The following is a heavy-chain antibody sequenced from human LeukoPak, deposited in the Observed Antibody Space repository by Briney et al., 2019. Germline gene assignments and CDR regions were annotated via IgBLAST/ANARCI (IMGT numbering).Heavy chain of an antibody. CDR3: ASTIVVVPAAIPPFDAFDI. J-gene: IGHJ3*02. V-gene: IGHV4-39*01. D-gene: IGHD2-2*02. CDR2: IYYSGST. CDR1: GGSISSSRYY. Sequence: TSETLSLTCTVSGGSISSSRYYWGWIRQPPGKGLEWIGSIYYSGSTYYNPSLKSRVTISVDTSKNQFSLKLSSVTAADTAVYYCASTIVVVPAAIPPFDAFDIWGQGTMVTVSS.